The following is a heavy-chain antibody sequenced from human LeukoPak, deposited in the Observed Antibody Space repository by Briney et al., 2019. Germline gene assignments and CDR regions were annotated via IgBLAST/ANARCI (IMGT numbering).Heavy chain of an antibody. J-gene: IGHJ4*02. CDR1: GYTFTSYG. Sequence: ASVKVSCKAPGYTFTSYGISWVRQAPGQGLEWMGWISAYNGNTNYAQKLQGRVTMATDTSTSTAYMELRSLRSDDTAVYYCARENTVAYFDYWGQGTLVTVSS. CDR2: ISAYNGNT. D-gene: IGHD4-23*01. CDR3: ARENTVAYFDY. V-gene: IGHV1-18*01.